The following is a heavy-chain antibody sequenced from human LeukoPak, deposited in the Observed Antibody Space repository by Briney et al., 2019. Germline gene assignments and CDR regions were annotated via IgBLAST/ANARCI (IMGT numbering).Heavy chain of an antibody. CDR3: AKEPYSSGWYDY. CDR2: ISYDGSNK. V-gene: IGHV3-30*18. J-gene: IGHJ4*02. D-gene: IGHD6-19*01. Sequence: PGRSLRLSCAASGFTFSSYGMHWVRQAPGKGLEWVAVISYDGSNKYYADSVKGRFTISRDNSKNTLYLQMNSLRAEDAVVYYCAKEPYSSGWYDYWGQGTLVTVSS. CDR1: GFTFSSYG.